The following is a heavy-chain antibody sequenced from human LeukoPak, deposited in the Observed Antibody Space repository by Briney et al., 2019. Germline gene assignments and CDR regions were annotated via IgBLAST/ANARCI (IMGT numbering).Heavy chain of an antibody. Sequence: GGSLRLSCAASGFTFSSYWMSWVRQAPGKGLEWVANIKQDGSEKYYVDSVKGRFTISRDNAKNSLYLQMNSLRAEDTAVYYCARGALLWFGGYYMDVWGKGTTVTISS. D-gene: IGHD3-10*01. CDR1: GFTFSSYW. CDR3: ARGALLWFGGYYMDV. J-gene: IGHJ6*03. CDR2: IKQDGSEK. V-gene: IGHV3-7*01.